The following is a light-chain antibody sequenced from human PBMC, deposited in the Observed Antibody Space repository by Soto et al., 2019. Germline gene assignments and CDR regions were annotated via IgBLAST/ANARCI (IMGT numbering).Light chain of an antibody. CDR1: SSDVGGYNY. CDR3: SSYSGTNYHHV. J-gene: IGLJ1*01. V-gene: IGLV2-8*01. CDR2: EVS. Sequence: QSALTQPPSASGPFGQSVTISCTGTSSDVGGYNYVSWYQQHPGKAPKLMIYEVSERPSGVPDRFSGSKSGNTASLTVSGLQADDEADYYCSSYSGTNYHHVFGTGTKVTVL.